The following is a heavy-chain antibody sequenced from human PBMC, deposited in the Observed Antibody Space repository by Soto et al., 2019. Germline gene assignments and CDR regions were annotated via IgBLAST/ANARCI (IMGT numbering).Heavy chain of an antibody. CDR1: GGTFNNYA. D-gene: IGHD5-12*01. Sequence: GPPVKVSCKASGGTFNNYAISWVRQAPGQGLEWMGGIIPVFDTTNYAQKFQGRVTITADESTSTAYMELSSLRSEDTGIYYCARAGDGYPLGWFDPWGQGTLVTVSS. CDR3: ARAGDGYPLGWFDP. V-gene: IGHV1-69*13. CDR2: IIPVFDTT. J-gene: IGHJ5*02.